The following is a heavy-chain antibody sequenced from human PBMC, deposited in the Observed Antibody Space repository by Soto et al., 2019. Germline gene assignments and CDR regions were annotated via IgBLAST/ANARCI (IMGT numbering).Heavy chain of an antibody. D-gene: IGHD4-17*01. CDR2: IDYSGST. J-gene: IGHJ4*02. CDR3: ARADLTVTSYYFDS. Sequence: SETLSLTCTVSGGSISRSGYYWSWIRQHPGKGLDWIGYIDYSGSTYYNPSLKSRITISVGTSKNQFSLKLNSVTAADTAVYYCARADLTVTSYYFDSWGQGTLVTVSS. CDR1: GGSISRSGYY. V-gene: IGHV4-31*03.